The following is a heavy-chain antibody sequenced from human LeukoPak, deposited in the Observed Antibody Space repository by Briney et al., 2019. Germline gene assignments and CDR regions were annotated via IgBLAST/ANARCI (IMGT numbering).Heavy chain of an antibody. J-gene: IGHJ4*02. V-gene: IGHV3-30*02. CDR2: IAHHGSNK. CDR1: GFTFSRDA. D-gene: IGHD2-8*02. CDR3: AKDGSWSCTD. Sequence: GGSLRLSCAASGFTFSRDAIHWVRQGPGKGLEWVSYIAHHGSNKYYADSVKGRFTISRDNSKRTLYLQMNSLRADDTAVYYCAKDGSWSCTDWGQGTLVTVSS.